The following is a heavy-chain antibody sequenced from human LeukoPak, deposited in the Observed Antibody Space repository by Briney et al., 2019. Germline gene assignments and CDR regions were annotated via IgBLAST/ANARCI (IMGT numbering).Heavy chain of an antibody. CDR2: IIPIFGTA. J-gene: IGHJ4*02. D-gene: IGHD2-8*01. V-gene: IGHV1-69*13. Sequence: GASVKVSCKASGGTFSSYAISWVRQAPGQGLEWMGGIIPIFGTANYAQKFQGRVTITADESTSTAYMELSSLRSEDTAVYYCAARRYCTNGVCYDHYWGQGTLVTVSS. CDR3: AARRYCTNGVCYDHY. CDR1: GGTFSSYA.